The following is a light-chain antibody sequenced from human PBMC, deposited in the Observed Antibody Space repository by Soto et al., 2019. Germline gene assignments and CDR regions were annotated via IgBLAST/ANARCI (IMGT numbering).Light chain of an antibody. Sequence: QLVLTQSPSASASLGASVKLTCTLSSGHSNYAIAWHQQQPEKGARYLMKVNSDGSHSKGDGIPDRFSGSSSGAERHLTISSLQSEDEADYYCQTWGTAIHDVVFGGGTKLTVL. CDR3: QTWGTAIHDVV. V-gene: IGLV4-69*01. J-gene: IGLJ2*01. CDR1: SGHSNYA. CDR2: VNSDGSH.